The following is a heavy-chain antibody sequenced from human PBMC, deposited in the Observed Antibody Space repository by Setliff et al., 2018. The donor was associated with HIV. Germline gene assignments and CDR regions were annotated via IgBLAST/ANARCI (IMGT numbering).Heavy chain of an antibody. CDR3: ASSPAWRSDFGLHTFDY. J-gene: IGHJ4*02. CDR1: GYSISSRYY. Sequence: SETQSLTCTVSGYSISSRYYWGWIRQPPGKGLEWIGSVYHTGSTYYNPSLKSRVTMSADTSKNQFSLKLSSVTAADTAVYYCASSPAWRSDFGLHTFDYWGQGTLVTVSS. V-gene: IGHV4-38-2*02. D-gene: IGHD2-2*01. CDR2: VYHTGST.